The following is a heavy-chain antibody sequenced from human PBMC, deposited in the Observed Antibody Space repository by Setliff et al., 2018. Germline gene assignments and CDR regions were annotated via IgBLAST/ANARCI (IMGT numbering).Heavy chain of an antibody. Sequence: GGSLRLSCAASGFTFNTYWMTWVRQAPGKGLEWVANIKQDGSEKYYVDSVKGRFTISRDNVKSSLYLQMSSLRAEDTAVYYCAKPTTVTTTHYYYYMDVWGKGTTVTVSS. J-gene: IGHJ6*03. CDR3: AKPTTVTTTHYYYYMDV. CDR2: IKQDGSEK. D-gene: IGHD4-4*01. V-gene: IGHV3-7*03. CDR1: GFTFNTYW.